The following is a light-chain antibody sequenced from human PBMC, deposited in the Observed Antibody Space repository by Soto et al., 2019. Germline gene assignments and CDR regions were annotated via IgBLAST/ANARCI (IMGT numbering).Light chain of an antibody. J-gene: IGKJ4*01. CDR3: QQYYSNPELT. CDR1: QSLLYTSNNKNY. Sequence: DIVMTQSPDSLAVSLGERATINCKSNQSLLYTSNNKNYLAWFQQKPGQPPRLLIYWASTRESGVPDRFSGSGSETDFTLTISSLQSEDVAVYYCQQYYSNPELTFGGGTKVDIK. CDR2: WAS. V-gene: IGKV4-1*01.